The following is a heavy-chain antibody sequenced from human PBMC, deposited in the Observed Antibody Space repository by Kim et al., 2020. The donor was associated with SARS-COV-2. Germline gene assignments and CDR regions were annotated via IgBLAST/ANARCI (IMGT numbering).Heavy chain of an antibody. D-gene: IGHD3-10*01. CDR3: ARGGLGVNLDY. CDR1: GFTVSNNY. Sequence: GGSLRLSCAASGFTVSNNYMSWVRQAPGKGLEWVSVIYSGGTTEYADSVKGRFTIARDTSKNTLFLQMNSLRAADTAVYYCARGGLGVNLDYWGQGTLVT. J-gene: IGHJ4*02. CDR2: IYSGGTT. V-gene: IGHV3-53*01.